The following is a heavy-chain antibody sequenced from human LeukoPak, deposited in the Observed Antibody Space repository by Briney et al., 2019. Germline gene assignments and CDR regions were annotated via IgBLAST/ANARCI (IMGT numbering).Heavy chain of an antibody. CDR1: AFTFDNYG. V-gene: IGHV3-20*04. J-gene: IGHJ4*02. CDR3: ARGGRVGDLVSEYCFDF. D-gene: IGHD1-26*01. CDR2: INWNGGST. Sequence: GGSLRLSCAASAFTFDNYGMSWVRQAPGKGLEWVSGINWNGGSTFYADSVKGRFTISRDNAKNSLYLQMNSLRTEDTALYYCARGGRVGDLVSEYCFDFWGQGTLVTVSS.